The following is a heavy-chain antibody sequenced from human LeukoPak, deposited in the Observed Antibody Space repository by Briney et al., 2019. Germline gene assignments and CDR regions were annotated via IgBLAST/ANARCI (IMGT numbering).Heavy chain of an antibody. J-gene: IGHJ4*02. D-gene: IGHD1-26*01. CDR2: ISGSGGST. CDR1: GFTFSSYA. V-gene: IGHV3-23*01. CDR3: AKAQKAWELLHDFDY. Sequence: GGSLRLSCAASGFTFSSYAMSWVRQARGKGLEWVSAISGSGGSTYYADSVKGRFTISRDNSKNTLYLQMNSLRSEDTAVYYCAKAQKAWELLHDFDYWGQGTLVTVSS.